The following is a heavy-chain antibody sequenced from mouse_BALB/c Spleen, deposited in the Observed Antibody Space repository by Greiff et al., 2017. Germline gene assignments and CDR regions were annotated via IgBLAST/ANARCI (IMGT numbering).Heavy chain of an antibody. CDR2: ISSGGGNT. D-gene: IGHD1-1*01. V-gene: IGHV5-9*03. Sequence: EVKLVESGGGLVQPGGSLKLSCAASGFTFSSYTMSWVRQTPEKRLEWVATISSGGGNTYYPDSVKGRFTISRDNAKNNLYLQMSSLRSEDTALYYCARYGDGSLFAYWGQGTLVTVSA. J-gene: IGHJ3*01. CDR3: ARYGDGSLFAY. CDR1: GFTFSSYT.